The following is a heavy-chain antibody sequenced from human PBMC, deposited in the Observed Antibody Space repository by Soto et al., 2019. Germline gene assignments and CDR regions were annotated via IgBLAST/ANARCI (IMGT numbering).Heavy chain of an antibody. V-gene: IGHV3-30-3*01. D-gene: IGHD3-10*01. CDR3: ARDRAEGSGSYSAGADP. CDR1: GFTFSSYA. J-gene: IGHJ5*02. Sequence: QVQLVESGGGVVQPGRSLRLSCAASGFTFSSYAMHWVRQAPGKGLEWVAVISYDGSNKYYADSVKGRFTISRDNSKNTLYLQMNSLRAEDTAVYYCARDRAEGSGSYSAGADPWGQGTLVTVSS. CDR2: ISYDGSNK.